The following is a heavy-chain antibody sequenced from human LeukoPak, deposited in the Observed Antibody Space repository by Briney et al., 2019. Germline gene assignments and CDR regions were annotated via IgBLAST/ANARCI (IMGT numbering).Heavy chain of an antibody. Sequence: GGSLRLSCAASGFTFSRSAMTWVRQGPGAGLEFVASIFYSVGATYYADSVKGRFSICIDNAKNSLYLQMNSRRVEHAGVYYRALLAVASDFDYWGQGALVTVSS. D-gene: IGHD6-19*01. V-gene: IGHV3-23*01. CDR3: ALLAVASDFDY. CDR1: GFTFSRSA. J-gene: IGHJ4*02. CDR2: IFYSVGAT.